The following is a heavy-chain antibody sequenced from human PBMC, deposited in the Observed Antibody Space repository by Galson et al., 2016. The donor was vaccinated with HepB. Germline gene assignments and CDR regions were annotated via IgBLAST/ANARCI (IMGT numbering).Heavy chain of an antibody. CDR3: ARDRRYRGYDLEFGVNYFYYVMDV. CDR2: ISTYNGNT. J-gene: IGHJ6*02. Sequence: SVKVSCKASGYPFSSYGFVWVRQAPGQGLEWMGWISTYNGNTKYAQNLQGRVTMTTDTSTRTAYMELRSLRSDDTAVYYCARDRRYRGYDLEFGVNYFYYVMDVWGQGTPVTVSS. D-gene: IGHD3-10*01. CDR1: GYPFSSYG. V-gene: IGHV1-18*01.